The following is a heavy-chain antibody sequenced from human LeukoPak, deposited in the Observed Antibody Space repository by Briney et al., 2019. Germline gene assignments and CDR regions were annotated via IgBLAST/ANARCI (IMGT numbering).Heavy chain of an antibody. D-gene: IGHD4-17*01. Sequence: SETLSLTCSVTGGPISSYQWSWIRQPPGKGLEWIGYIYYTGSTNYNPSLKSRVTISLDTSKNQFSLNLSSVSAADTAVYYCARGTTVTPNWFDPWGQGTLVTVSS. CDR3: ARGTTVTPNWFDP. J-gene: IGHJ5*02. V-gene: IGHV4-59*08. CDR2: IYYTGST. CDR1: GGPISSYQ.